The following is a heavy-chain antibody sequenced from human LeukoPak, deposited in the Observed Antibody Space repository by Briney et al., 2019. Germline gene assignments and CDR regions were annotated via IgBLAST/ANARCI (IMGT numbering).Heavy chain of an antibody. J-gene: IGHJ4*02. CDR1: GGTFSSYA. Sequence: SVKVSCKASGGTFSSYAISWVRQAPGQGLEWMGGIIPIFGTPNCAQKFQGRVTITTDESTNTAYMELSSLRSEDTAVYYCARFDTSYYFDYWGQGTLVTVSS. CDR3: ARFDTSYYFDY. V-gene: IGHV1-69*05. CDR2: IIPIFGTP.